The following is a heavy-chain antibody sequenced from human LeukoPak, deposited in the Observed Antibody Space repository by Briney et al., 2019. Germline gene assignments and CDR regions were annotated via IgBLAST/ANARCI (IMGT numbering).Heavy chain of an antibody. J-gene: IGHJ4*02. V-gene: IGHV3-23*01. Sequence: GGSLRLSCAASGFTFSSYAMSWVRQAPGKGLEWVSAISGPAGSWDYADTVKGRFTISRDNSKNTLFLQMNSLRAEDTAIYYCAKKVGLVSAPLYYFDVWGQGTLVTVSS. CDR3: AKKVGLVSAPLYYFDV. CDR2: ISGPAGSW. D-gene: IGHD5/OR15-5a*01. CDR1: GFTFSSYA.